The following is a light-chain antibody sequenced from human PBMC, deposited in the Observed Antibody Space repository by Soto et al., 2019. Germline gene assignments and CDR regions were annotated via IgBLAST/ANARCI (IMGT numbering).Light chain of an antibody. CDR1: SPNIGCNT. Sequence: QSVLTQPPSASGTPGQRDTLSCSGRSPNIGCNTVNWYQQLPGPAPKLLIYINNQRPSGVPDRFSGSKSGTSASLAISGLQSEDEDDYYCAAWDDSLNGGVFGGGTKLTVL. CDR3: AAWDDSLNGGV. V-gene: IGLV1-44*01. J-gene: IGLJ3*02. CDR2: INN.